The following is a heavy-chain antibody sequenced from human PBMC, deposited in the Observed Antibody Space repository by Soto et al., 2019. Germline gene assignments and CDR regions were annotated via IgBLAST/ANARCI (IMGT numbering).Heavy chain of an antibody. Sequence: EVQLVESGGGLVPPGGYLRLSCAASGFTFSDHYMDWVHQPPGKGLDWVGRIKTKANSYSIQYGASVKGRFINSRDASQNSLYVQMNSLKTEDTAVYYCTRFRLSGPTEGKVVDFWVPGTMVTVSS. CDR2: IKTKANSYSI. J-gene: IGHJ3*01. CDR3: TRFRLSGPTEGKVVDF. CDR1: GFTFSDHY. D-gene: IGHD3-10*01. V-gene: IGHV3-72*01.